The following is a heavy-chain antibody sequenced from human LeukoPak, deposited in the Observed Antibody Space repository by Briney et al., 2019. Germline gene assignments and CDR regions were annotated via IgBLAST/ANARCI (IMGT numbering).Heavy chain of an antibody. J-gene: IGHJ6*02. D-gene: IGHD6-13*01. Sequence: ASVTVSFKASGYTFTGYYMHWVRQAPGQGLEWMGRINPNSGGTNYAQKFQGRVTMTRDTSISTAYMELSRLRSDDTAVYYCARDPGSSWYYYYYGMDVWGQGTTVTVSS. CDR3: ARDPGSSWYYYYYGMDV. V-gene: IGHV1-2*06. CDR1: GYTFTGYY. CDR2: INPNSGGT.